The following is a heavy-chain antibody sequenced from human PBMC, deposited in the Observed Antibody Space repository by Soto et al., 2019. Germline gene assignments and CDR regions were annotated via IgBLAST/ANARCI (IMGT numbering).Heavy chain of an antibody. D-gene: IGHD6-25*01. CDR3: AREDGRRDAATGYYYYGMDV. Sequence: GGSLRLSCAASGFTFSSYEMNWVRQAPGKGLEWVSYISSSGSTIYYADSVKGRFTISRDNAKNSLYLQMNSLRAEDTAVYYCAREDGRRDAATGYYYYGMDVWGQGTTVTVSS. J-gene: IGHJ6*02. CDR2: ISSSGSTI. V-gene: IGHV3-48*03. CDR1: GFTFSSYE.